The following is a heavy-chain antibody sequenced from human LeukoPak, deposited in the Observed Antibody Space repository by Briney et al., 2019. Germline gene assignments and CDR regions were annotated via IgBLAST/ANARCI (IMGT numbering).Heavy chain of an antibody. Sequence: GGSLRLSCAASGFTFSSYGMHWVRQAPGKGLEWVAVISYDGSNKYYADSVKGRFTISRDNSKNTLYLQMNSLRAEDTAVYYCAEDLGFGGQNAFDIWGQGTMVTVSS. D-gene: IGHD3-10*01. CDR2: ISYDGSNK. CDR3: AEDLGFGGQNAFDI. J-gene: IGHJ3*02. CDR1: GFTFSSYG. V-gene: IGHV3-30*18.